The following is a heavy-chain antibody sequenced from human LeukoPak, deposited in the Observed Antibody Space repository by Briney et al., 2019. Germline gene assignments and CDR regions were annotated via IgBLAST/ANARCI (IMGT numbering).Heavy chain of an antibody. CDR3: AKGGAVYAKLVDY. CDR2: IRDDGSNK. Sequence: QAGGSLRLSCAASGFTFSSYGMHWVRQAPGKGLEWVAFIRDDGSNKYYADSVKGRFTISRDNSKNTLYLQMNSLRAEDTAVYYCAKGGAVYAKLVDYWGQGTLVTVSS. J-gene: IGHJ4*02. D-gene: IGHD2-8*01. CDR1: GFTFSSYG. V-gene: IGHV3-30*02.